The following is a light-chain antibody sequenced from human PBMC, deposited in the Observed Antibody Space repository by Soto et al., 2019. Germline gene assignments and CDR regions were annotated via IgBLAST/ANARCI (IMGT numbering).Light chain of an antibody. CDR1: QSVSNNY. J-gene: IGKJ1*01. CDR3: HQDFNLPWT. V-gene: IGKV3-20*01. Sequence: DIVLTQSPDTLSLSPGERATLSCRASQSVSNNYLAWYQQKPGQAPRLLIHGASSRATGIPERFSGSGSGTDFTLTVSSLQPEDFAVYFCHQDFNLPWTFGQGTKVDIK. CDR2: GAS.